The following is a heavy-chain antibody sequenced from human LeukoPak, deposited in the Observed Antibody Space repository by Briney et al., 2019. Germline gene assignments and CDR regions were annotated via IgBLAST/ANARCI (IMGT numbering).Heavy chain of an antibody. J-gene: IGHJ4*02. CDR2: IKQDESEK. D-gene: IGHD2-15*01. CDR3: ARDGGHCGDLDY. Sequence: TGGSLRLSCAASGFTFTTYWMHWVRQAPGKGLEWVANIKQDESEKYYVDSAKGRFTISRDNGKNSVYLQMNSLKAEDTAVYYCARDGGHCGDLDYWGQGTLVTVSS. CDR1: GFTFTTYW. V-gene: IGHV3-7*01.